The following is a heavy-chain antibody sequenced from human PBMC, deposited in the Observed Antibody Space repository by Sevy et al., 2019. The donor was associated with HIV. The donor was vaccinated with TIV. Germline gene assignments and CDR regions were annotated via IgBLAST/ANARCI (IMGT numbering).Heavy chain of an antibody. J-gene: IGHJ4*02. CDR3: TRVRYNYGSYYFDY. CDR1: EISFSDYY. V-gene: IGHV3-11*01. Sequence: GGSQRLSCAASEISFSDYYMSWIRQTPGKGLEWISYISSGGSIIYYADYVKGRFTISRDNAKNSLYLQMNSLRAEDTAVYYCTRVRYNYGSYYFDYWGQGTLVTVSS. CDR2: ISSGGSII. D-gene: IGHD1-1*01.